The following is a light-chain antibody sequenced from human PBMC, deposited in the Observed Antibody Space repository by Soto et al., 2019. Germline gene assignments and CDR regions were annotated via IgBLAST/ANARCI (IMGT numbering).Light chain of an antibody. CDR1: LSVTSRY. V-gene: IGKV3-20*01. CDR3: QHYGSSRWT. CDR2: GAS. J-gene: IGKJ1*01. Sequence: IVLTQFPGTLSLSPGESATLSCRASLSVTSRYFPWYQQKPGQAPRLLIKGASTRAPDIPERFSGSGSGTDFTLTIDRLEPEDFAVYYCQHYGSSRWTFGQGTRVDIK.